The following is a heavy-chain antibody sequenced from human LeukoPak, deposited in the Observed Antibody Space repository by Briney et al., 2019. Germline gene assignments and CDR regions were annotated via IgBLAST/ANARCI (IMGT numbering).Heavy chain of an antibody. D-gene: IGHD6-13*01. CDR2: ISGSGDVT. CDR1: GFTFSSYA. V-gene: IGHV3-23*01. J-gene: IGHJ4*02. Sequence: PGGSLRLSCAASGFTFSSYAMTWVRQAPGKGLEWVSGISGSGDVTHYADSVKGRFTISRDNSKNTLYLQMNSLRAEDTAIYYCAKGGSSWVYYFDSWGQGTLVTVSS. CDR3: AKGGSSWVYYFDS.